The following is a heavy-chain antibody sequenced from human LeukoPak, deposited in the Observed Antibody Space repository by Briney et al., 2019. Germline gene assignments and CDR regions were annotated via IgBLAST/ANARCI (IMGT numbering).Heavy chain of an antibody. CDR3: ARQKAAAEDY. V-gene: IGHV5-51*01. CDR1: GYSFTSYW. J-gene: IGHJ4*02. Sequence: GESLKISCKGSGYSFTSYWIGWVRQMPGKGLEWMGIIYPGDSHTTYSPSFQGQVTMSADKSITTAYLQWSTLKASDTAIYYCARQKAAAEDYWGQGTLVIVSS. D-gene: IGHD6-13*01. CDR2: IYPGDSHT.